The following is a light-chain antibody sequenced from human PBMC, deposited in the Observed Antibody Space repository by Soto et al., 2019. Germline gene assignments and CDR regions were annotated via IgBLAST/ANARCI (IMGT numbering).Light chain of an antibody. V-gene: IGKV1-5*01. J-gene: IGKJ1*01. Sequence: DIQMTQSPSSLSASVGDRVTITCRASQSISSWLAWYQQKPGKAPKLLIYDASSLESGVPSRFSGSGSGTDFSLTITSLQPDDSATYYCQQYHSYYPWTFGQGTKVDIK. CDR1: QSISSW. CDR3: QQYHSYYPWT. CDR2: DAS.